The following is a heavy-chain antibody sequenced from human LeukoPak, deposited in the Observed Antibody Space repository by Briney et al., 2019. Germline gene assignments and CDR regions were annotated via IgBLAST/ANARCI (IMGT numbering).Heavy chain of an antibody. Sequence: GGSLRLSCAASGFTFSTYTMNWVRQAQGKGLEWVSSISTSGGYLYYADSVKGRFTTSRDNAKNSLYLQMNSLRAEDTAVYYCARSYLDAFDIWGQGTMVTVSS. V-gene: IGHV3-21*01. J-gene: IGHJ3*02. CDR2: ISTSGGYL. CDR3: ARSYLDAFDI. D-gene: IGHD1-26*01. CDR1: GFTFSTYT.